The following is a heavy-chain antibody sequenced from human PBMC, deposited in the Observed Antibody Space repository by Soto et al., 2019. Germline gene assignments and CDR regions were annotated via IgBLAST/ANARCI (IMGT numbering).Heavy chain of an antibody. CDR2: IKSKTDGGTT. J-gene: IGHJ4*02. D-gene: IGHD3-22*01. CDR3: TTPNGYDSSGYL. V-gene: IGHV3-15*01. Sequence: PGGSLRLSCAASGFTFSNAWMSWVRQAPGKGLEWVGRIKSKTDGGTTDYAAPVKGRFTISRDDSKNTLYLQMNSLKTEDTAVYYCTTPNGYDSSGYLWGQGTLVTVSS. CDR1: GFTFSNAW.